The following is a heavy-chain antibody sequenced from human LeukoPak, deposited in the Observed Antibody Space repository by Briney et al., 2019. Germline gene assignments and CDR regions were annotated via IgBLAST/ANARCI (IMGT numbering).Heavy chain of an antibody. CDR1: GFTFTSYV. D-gene: IGHD2-15*01. CDR3: AREYCSGGSCYRRQYYFDY. J-gene: IGHJ4*02. Sequence: PGGSLRLSCAASGFTFTSYVMSWVRQAPGKGLEWVSAISAGGGSTHYADSVKGRFTISRDNSKNTLYLGMNSLRVEDTAVYYCAREYCSGGSCYRRQYYFDYWGQGTLVTVSS. CDR2: ISAGGGST. V-gene: IGHV3-23*01.